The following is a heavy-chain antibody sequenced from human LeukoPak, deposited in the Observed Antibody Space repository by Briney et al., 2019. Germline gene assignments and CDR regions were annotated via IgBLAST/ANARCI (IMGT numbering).Heavy chain of an antibody. CDR2: ISSSSSYI. Sequence: KPGGSLRLSCAASGFTFSSYSMNWVRQAPGKGLEWVSSISSSSSYIYYADSVKGRFTISRDNAKNSLYLQMNSLRAEDTAVYYCARDTPYYDFWSGYLPTDLGYYYYYGMDVWGQGTTVTVSS. J-gene: IGHJ6*02. D-gene: IGHD3-3*01. CDR3: ARDTPYYDFWSGYLPTDLGYYYYYGMDV. CDR1: GFTFSSYS. V-gene: IGHV3-21*01.